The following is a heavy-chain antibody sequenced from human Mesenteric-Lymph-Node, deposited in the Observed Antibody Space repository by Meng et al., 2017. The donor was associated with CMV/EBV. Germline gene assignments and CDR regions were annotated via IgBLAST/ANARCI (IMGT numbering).Heavy chain of an antibody. V-gene: IGHV3-21*01. CDR2: ISSSCSYI. D-gene: IGHD3-3*01. Sequence: GESLKISCVASGFSFSIYTMNWVRQAPGKGLEWVSSISSSCSYIYYADSVKGRFTISRDNAKNSLYLQMNSLRAEETSVYYCARDGLVVPAATYYDFWSGAFDYYYYGMDVWGQGTTVTVSS. CDR3: ARDGLVVPAATYYDFWSGAFDYYYYGMDV. CDR1: GFSFSIYT. J-gene: IGHJ6*02.